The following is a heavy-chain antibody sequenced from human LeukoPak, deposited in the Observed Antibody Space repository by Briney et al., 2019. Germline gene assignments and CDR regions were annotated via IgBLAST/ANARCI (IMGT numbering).Heavy chain of an antibody. CDR2: INNSGST. CDR1: GGSFISYY. D-gene: IGHD3-3*01. Sequence: PSHSLSLTCAVNGGSFISYYWSWIRQPPGKWREWIGEINNSGSTNYNTSFKIRVTISVDTSKNQFSLKLSSVTAADTAVYYCVRYYYDFSSGYPGAWFDPWGQGTVVTVSS. J-gene: IGHJ5*02. CDR3: VRYYYDFSSGYPGAWFDP. V-gene: IGHV4-34*01.